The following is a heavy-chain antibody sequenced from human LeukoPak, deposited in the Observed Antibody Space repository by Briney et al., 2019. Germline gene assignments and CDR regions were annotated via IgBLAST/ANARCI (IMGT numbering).Heavy chain of an antibody. CDR2: IRSKTYGETT. D-gene: IGHD3-22*01. J-gene: IGHJ4*02. Sequence: GGSLRLSCTASGFTFGDYAMNWVRQAPGKGLEWVGFIRSKTYGETTEYAASVKGRFTISRDDSKSIAYLQMHSLKTEDTAVYYCTREYYDSSGYSSYYFDHWGQGTLVTVSS. CDR1: GFTFGDYA. CDR3: TREYYDSSGYSSYYFDH. V-gene: IGHV3-49*04.